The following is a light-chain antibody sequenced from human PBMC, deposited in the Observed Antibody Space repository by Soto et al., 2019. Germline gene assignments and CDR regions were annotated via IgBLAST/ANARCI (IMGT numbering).Light chain of an antibody. CDR2: GAS. J-gene: IGKJ1*01. V-gene: IGKV3-15*01. Sequence: EIVMPQSPATLSVSPGERATLSCRASQSVSSNLAWYQQKPGQAPRLLINGASTRATGIPARFSGSGSGTEFSLTISSLQSEDFAVYYCQQYSDWPPTFGQGTKVDIK. CDR1: QSVSSN. CDR3: QQYSDWPPT.